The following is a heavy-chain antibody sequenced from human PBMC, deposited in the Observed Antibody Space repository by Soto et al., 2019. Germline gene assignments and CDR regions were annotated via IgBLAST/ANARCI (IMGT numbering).Heavy chain of an antibody. Sequence: SVKVSCKASGGTFSSYAISWVRQAPGQGLEWMGGIIPIFGTANYAQKFQGRVTITADESTSTAYMELSSLRSEDTAVYYCARDRRAAAGIRNYYYYYGMDVWGQGTTVTVSS. CDR2: IIPIFGTA. CDR1: GGTFSSYA. J-gene: IGHJ6*02. V-gene: IGHV1-69*13. D-gene: IGHD6-13*01. CDR3: ARDRRAAAGIRNYYYYYGMDV.